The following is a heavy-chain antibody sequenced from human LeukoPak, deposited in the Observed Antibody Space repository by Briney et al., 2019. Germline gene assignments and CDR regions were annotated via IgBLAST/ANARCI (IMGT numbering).Heavy chain of an antibody. CDR1: GYTFTGYY. Sequence: ASVKVSCKASGYTFTGYYTHWVRQAPGQGLEWMGWINPNSGGTNYAQKFQGRVTMTRDTSISTAYMELRSLRSDDTAVYYCARAGYCSGGSCYPYYYYYYMDVWGKGTTVTVSS. V-gene: IGHV1-2*02. CDR3: ARAGYCSGGSCYPYYYYYYMDV. D-gene: IGHD2-15*01. J-gene: IGHJ6*03. CDR2: INPNSGGT.